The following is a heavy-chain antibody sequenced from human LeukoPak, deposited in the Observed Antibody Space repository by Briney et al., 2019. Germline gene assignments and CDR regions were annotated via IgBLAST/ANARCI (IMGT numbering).Heavy chain of an antibody. CDR3: ARAPYYYGSGNEFDH. Sequence: PGGSLRLSCEASGFTFSTYTMNWVRQAPGKGLEWVSYISGSGTTIYYAESVKGRFTISRDNAKNSLYLQMNSLRVEDTAVHYCARAPYYYGSGNEFDHWGQGTLVTVSS. J-gene: IGHJ4*02. CDR1: GFTFSTYT. CDR2: ISGSGTTI. D-gene: IGHD3-10*01. V-gene: IGHV3-48*04.